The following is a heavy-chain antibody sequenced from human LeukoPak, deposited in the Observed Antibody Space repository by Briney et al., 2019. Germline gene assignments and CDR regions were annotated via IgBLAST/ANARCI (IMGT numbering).Heavy chain of an antibody. CDR1: GGSTSSSSYY. J-gene: IGHJ4*02. D-gene: IGHD2-15*01. CDR3: ARHYCTGGSCYFDY. Sequence: PSKTLSLTCTVSGGSTSSSSYYWGWLRQPPGKGLEWVGSIYYSGSTYFNPSLKSRVIISVDTSKYQFSLKLSFVTAADTAVYYCARHYCTGGSCYFDYWGQGTLVTVSS. V-gene: IGHV4-39*07. CDR2: IYYSGST.